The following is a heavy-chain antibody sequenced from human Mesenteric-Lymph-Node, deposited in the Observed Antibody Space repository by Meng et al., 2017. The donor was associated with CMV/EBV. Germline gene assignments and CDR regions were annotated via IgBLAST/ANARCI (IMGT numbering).Heavy chain of an antibody. CDR2: IYPGDSDT. D-gene: IGHD2-2*02. V-gene: IGHV5-51*01. Sequence: GGSLRLSCKGSGYSFSSYWIGWVRQMPGRGLEWMGIIYPGDSDTRYSPSFQGQVTISADKSISTAFLQWGSLKASDTAIYYCAKSPRYCSGSSCYRSYFDPWDQGTMVTVSS. CDR1: GYSFSSYW. J-gene: IGHJ5*02. CDR3: AKSPRYCSGSSCYRSYFDP.